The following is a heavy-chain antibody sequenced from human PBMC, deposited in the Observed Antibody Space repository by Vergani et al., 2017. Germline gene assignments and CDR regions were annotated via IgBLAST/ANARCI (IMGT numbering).Heavy chain of an antibody. D-gene: IGHD2-2*01. Sequence: QITLKEPGPTLVKPTQTLTLTCTFSGFSLSTSGVGVGWIRQPPGKALEWLALIYWNDDKRYRPSLKNRLTITKDTSKNQVVLTMTNMDPVDTATYYCAHAHDGYCSSTSCLNWFDPWGQGTLVTVSS. CDR3: AHAHDGYCSSTSCLNWFDP. CDR1: GFSLSTSGVG. J-gene: IGHJ5*02. CDR2: IYWNDDK. V-gene: IGHV2-5*01.